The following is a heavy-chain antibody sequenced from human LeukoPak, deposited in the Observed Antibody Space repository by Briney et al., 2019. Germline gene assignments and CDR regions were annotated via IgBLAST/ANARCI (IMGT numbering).Heavy chain of an antibody. Sequence: SETLSLTCTVSGASVGSAGYYWSWIRQPPGAGLEWIGYIYYISNTNYNPSLKSRVTMSVDPSKNQFSLKLNSVTAAHTAVYYCARTQSQSGSYRYYFGYWGQGTLVTVSS. CDR3: ARTQSQSGSYRYYFGY. CDR1: GASVGSAGYY. D-gene: IGHD1-26*01. J-gene: IGHJ4*02. V-gene: IGHV4-61*08. CDR2: IYYISNT.